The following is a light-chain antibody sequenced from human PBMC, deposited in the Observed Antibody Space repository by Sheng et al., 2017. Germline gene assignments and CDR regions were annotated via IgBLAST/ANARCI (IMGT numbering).Light chain of an antibody. CDR3: HQYESTPPT. J-gene: IGKJ2*01. CDR1: QGIRDS. V-gene: IGKV1-NL1*01. Sequence: DIQMTQSPSSLSVSVGDRVTITCRASQGIRDSLAWYQHKAGKAPKLLLFAASRLESGVPSRFSGSGSGTTYTLTISSLQPEDFAIYYCHQYESTPPTFGQGTKGGDET. CDR2: AAS.